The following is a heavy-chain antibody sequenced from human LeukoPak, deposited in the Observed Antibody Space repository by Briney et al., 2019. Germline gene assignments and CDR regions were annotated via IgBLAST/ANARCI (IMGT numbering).Heavy chain of an antibody. Sequence: SETLSLTCAVSGGSLSSGGHSWSWIRQPPGKGLEWIGYIYYSGSTNYNPSLKSRVTISVDTSKNQFSLKLSSVTAADTAVYYCAGTLYSSVWYDGNFWGQGTLVTVSS. CDR1: GGSLSSGGHS. V-gene: IGHV4-61*08. CDR2: IYYSGST. J-gene: IGHJ4*02. CDR3: AGTLYSSVWYDGNF. D-gene: IGHD6-19*01.